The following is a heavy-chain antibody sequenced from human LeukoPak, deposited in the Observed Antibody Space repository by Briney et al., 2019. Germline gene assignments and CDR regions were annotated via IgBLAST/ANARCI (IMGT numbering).Heavy chain of an antibody. CDR3: ARGEICSSTSCPLSFDY. CDR2: INHGGST. CDR1: GDSVSSDNW. Sequence: PSETLSLTCAVSGDSVSSDNWWSWLRQPPGKGLEWIGEINHGGSTNYNPSLKSRVTISVDTSKNQFSLKLSSVTAADTAVYHCARGEICSSTSCPLSFDYWGQGTLVTVSS. V-gene: IGHV4-4*02. D-gene: IGHD2-2*01. J-gene: IGHJ4*02.